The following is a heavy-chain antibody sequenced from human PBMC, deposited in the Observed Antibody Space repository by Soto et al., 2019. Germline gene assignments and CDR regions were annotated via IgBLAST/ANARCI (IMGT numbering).Heavy chain of an antibody. CDR2: IYYSGST. Sequence: SETLSLTCTVSGGSISSSSYYWGWIRQPPGKGLEWIGSIYYSGSTYYNPSLKSRVTISVDTSKNQFSLKLSSVTAADTAVYFCAITLPPAYDILTGYDYYYYYGMDVWGQGTTVT. CDR3: AITLPPAYDILTGYDYYYYYGMDV. V-gene: IGHV4-39*01. D-gene: IGHD3-9*01. J-gene: IGHJ6*02. CDR1: GGSISSSSYY.